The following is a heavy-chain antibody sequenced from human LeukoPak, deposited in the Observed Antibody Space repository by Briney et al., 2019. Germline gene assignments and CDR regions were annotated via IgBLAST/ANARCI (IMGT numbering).Heavy chain of an antibody. CDR2: IKQDGSEK. J-gene: IGHJ4*02. V-gene: IGHV3-7*01. CDR3: VKVAKYYYGSETYYFFEH. D-gene: IGHD3-10*01. Sequence: GGSLRLSCAASGFTFSSYWMSWVRPAPGKGLEWVANIKQDGSEKYYVDSVKGRFTISRDNAKNSLDLQMNSRRVEDTAIYYCVKVAKYYYGSETYYFFEHWGQGTPVTASS. CDR1: GFTFSSYW.